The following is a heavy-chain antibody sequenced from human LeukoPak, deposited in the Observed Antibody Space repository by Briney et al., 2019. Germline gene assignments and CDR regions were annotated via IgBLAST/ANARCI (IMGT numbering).Heavy chain of an antibody. CDR1: GGSFSVYY. CDR3: ARGWQWLFYFDY. CDR2: INHSGST. V-gene: IGHV4-34*01. D-gene: IGHD6-19*01. J-gene: IGHJ4*02. Sequence: SETLSLTCAVYGGSFSVYYWSWIRQPPGKGLEWIGEINHSGSTNYNPSLKSRVTISVDTSKNQFSLKLSSVTAADTAVYYCARGWQWLFYFDYWGQGTLVTVSS.